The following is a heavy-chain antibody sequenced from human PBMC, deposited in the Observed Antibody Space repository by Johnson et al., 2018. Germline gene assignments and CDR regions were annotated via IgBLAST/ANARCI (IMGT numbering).Heavy chain of an antibody. CDR2: INHSGST. Sequence: QVQLQQWGAGLLKPSETLSLTCAVYGGSFSGYYWSWICQPPGKGLEWIGEINHSGSTNYNPSLKSRVTISVDTSKNQFSLKLSSVTAADTAVFYCARKWELRAFDVWRRGTMVTVSS. CDR1: GGSFSGYY. J-gene: IGHJ3*01. D-gene: IGHD1-26*01. V-gene: IGHV4-34*01. CDR3: ARKWELRAFDV.